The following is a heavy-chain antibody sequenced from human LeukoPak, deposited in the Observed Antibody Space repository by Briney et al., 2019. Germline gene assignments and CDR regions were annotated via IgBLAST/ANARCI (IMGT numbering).Heavy chain of an antibody. Sequence: GESLKISCQVSGYIFTHYWIGWVRQMPGNGLESMGIIYPADSDTTYSPSFQGQVTISADKSISTVYLQWSSLKASDTAMYYCARQYYDILTGPNWFDTWGQGTLVTVSS. J-gene: IGHJ5*02. V-gene: IGHV5-51*01. D-gene: IGHD3-9*01. CDR3: ARQYYDILTGPNWFDT. CDR1: GYIFTHYW. CDR2: IYPADSDT.